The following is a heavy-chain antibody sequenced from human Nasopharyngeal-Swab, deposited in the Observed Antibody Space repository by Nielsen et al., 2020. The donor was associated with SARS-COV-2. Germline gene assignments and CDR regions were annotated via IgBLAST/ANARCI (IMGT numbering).Heavy chain of an antibody. CDR3: ARRVYCSGGSCYNDYYYYYGMDV. J-gene: IGHJ6*02. CDR2: IYYSGST. Sequence: WIRQPPGKGLEWIGSIYYSGSTYYNPSLKSRVTISVDTSKNQFSLKLSSVTAADTAVYYCARRVYCSGGSCYNDYYYYYGMDVWGQGTTVTVFS. V-gene: IGHV4-39*07. D-gene: IGHD2-15*01.